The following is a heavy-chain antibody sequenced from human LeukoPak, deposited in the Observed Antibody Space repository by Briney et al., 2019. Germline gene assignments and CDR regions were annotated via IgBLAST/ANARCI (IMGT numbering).Heavy chain of an antibody. Sequence: PSETLSLTCTVSGGSISSSSYYWGWLRQPPGKGLEWIGSIYYSGSTYYNPSLKSRVTISVDTSKNQFSLKLSSVTAADTAVYYCASGGVLYHSRLWGQGTLVTVSS. D-gene: IGHD3-16*01. V-gene: IGHV4-39*01. CDR1: GGSISSSSYY. CDR3: ASGGVLYHSRL. J-gene: IGHJ4*02. CDR2: IYYSGST.